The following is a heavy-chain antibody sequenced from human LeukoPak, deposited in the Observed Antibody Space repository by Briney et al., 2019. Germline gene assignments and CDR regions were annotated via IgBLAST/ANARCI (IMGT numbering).Heavy chain of an antibody. Sequence: GASVKVSCKASGYTFTSYDINWVRQATGQGLEWMGWMNPNSGNTGYAQKFQGRVTMTRNTSISTAYMELSSLRSEDTAVYYCAMGSGPNHYNWFDPWGQGNLVTVSS. D-gene: IGHD3-10*01. CDR1: GYTFTSYD. CDR3: AMGSGPNHYNWFDP. V-gene: IGHV1-8*01. J-gene: IGHJ5*02. CDR2: MNPNSGNT.